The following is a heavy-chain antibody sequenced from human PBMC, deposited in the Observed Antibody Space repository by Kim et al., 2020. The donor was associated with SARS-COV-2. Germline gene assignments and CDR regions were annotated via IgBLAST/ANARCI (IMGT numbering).Heavy chain of an antibody. D-gene: IGHD2-21*01. CDR2: IYPSDFDT. CDR3: ARGVNYGGDY. CDR1: GFTFTSYW. J-gene: IGHJ4*02. V-gene: IGHV5-51*01. Sequence: GESLKISCKTSGFTFTSYWIGWVRQMPGKGLEWVGVIYPSDFDTRYNPAFQGQVTISADRSITTAYLQWSNLEASDTAMYYCARGVNYGGDYWGQGTLVTVSS.